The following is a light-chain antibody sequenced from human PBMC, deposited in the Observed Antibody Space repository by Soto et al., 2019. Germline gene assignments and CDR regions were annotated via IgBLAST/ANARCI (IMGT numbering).Light chain of an antibody. CDR2: GNS. CDR3: QSYDSSLSGSVV. CDR1: SSYIGAGYD. J-gene: IGLJ2*01. V-gene: IGLV1-40*01. Sequence: QSVLTQPPSVSGAPGQRVTISCSASSSYIGAGYDVHWYQQLPGTAPKLLIYGNSNRPSGVPDRFSGSKSGTSASLAITGLQAEDEADYYCQSYDSSLSGSVVFGGGTKLTVL.